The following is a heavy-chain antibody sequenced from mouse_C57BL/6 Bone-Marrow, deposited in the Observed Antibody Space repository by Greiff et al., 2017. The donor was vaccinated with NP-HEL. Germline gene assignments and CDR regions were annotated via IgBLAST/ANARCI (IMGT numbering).Heavy chain of an antibody. J-gene: IGHJ2*01. Sequence: VQLKQSGPELVKPGASVKIPCKASGYTFTDYNMGWVKQSHGKSLEWIGDINPNNGGTIYNQKFKGKATLTVDKSSSTAYMELRSLTSEDTAVYYCARGGYYYGSSYLDYWGQGTTLTVSS. CDR2: INPNNGGT. V-gene: IGHV1-18*01. D-gene: IGHD1-1*01. CDR3: ARGGYYYGSSYLDY. CDR1: GYTFTDYN.